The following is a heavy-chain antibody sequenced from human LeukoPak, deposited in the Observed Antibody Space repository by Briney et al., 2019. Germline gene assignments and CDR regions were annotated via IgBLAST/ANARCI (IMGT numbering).Heavy chain of an antibody. J-gene: IGHJ4*02. Sequence: SETLSLTCTVSGGSISSYYWSWIRQPPGKGLEWIGYIYYSGNTNYNPTLKSRVTISVDTSKNQFSLKLSSVTAADTAVYYCAADPGPRRFDYWGRGTLVTVSS. CDR3: AADPGPRRFDY. D-gene: IGHD1-14*01. CDR2: IYYSGNT. CDR1: GGSISSYY. V-gene: IGHV4-59*01.